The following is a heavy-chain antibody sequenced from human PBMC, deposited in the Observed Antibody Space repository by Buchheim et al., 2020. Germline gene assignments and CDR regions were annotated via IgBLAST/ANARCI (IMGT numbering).Heavy chain of an antibody. CDR1: GFTFNKYG. CDR2: ISHDGNNT. V-gene: IGHV3-30*03. J-gene: IGHJ3*02. Sequence: QVQLVESGGGVVQPGRSLRLSCAASGFTFNKYGMHWVRQAPGKGLEWVAVISHDGNNTDYVDSVKGRFNISRDNSKNTLHLQMSSLRAEDTAVYYCARGLSDAFDIWGQGT. D-gene: IGHD3-16*02. CDR3: ARGLSDAFDI.